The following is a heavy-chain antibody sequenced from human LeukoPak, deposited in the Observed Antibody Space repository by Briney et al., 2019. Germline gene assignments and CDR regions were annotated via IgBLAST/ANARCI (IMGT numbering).Heavy chain of an antibody. D-gene: IGHD6-13*01. Sequence: GGSLRLSCAASGFTVSNAWMSWVRQAPGKGLEWVGRIKSKTDGGTTDYAAPVKGRFTISRDDSKNTLYLQMNSLRTEDTALYYCAKDILYSSSWYGTSGMDVWGQGTTVTVSS. CDR2: IKSKTDGGTT. CDR3: AKDILYSSSWYGTSGMDV. J-gene: IGHJ6*02. V-gene: IGHV3-15*05. CDR1: GFTVSNAW.